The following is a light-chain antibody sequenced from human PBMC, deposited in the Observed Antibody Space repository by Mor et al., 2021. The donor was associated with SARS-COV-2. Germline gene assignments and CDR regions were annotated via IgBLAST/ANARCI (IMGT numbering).Light chain of an antibody. Sequence: QHPDKAPKLIIYEAKKRPSGVSDRFSGSKSGNTASLTISGLQAEDEADYYCCAYVGSSTVVFGGGTKLTVL. J-gene: IGLJ2*01. CDR2: EAK. CDR3: CAYVGSSTVV. V-gene: IGLV2-23*01.